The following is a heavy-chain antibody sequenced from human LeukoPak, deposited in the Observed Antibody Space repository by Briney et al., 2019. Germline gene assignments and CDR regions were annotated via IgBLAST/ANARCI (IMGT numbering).Heavy chain of an antibody. CDR1: GYTFTGYY. J-gene: IGHJ3*02. CDR2: INPNSGGT. CDR3: ASYYYDSSGYQTHAFDI. D-gene: IGHD3-22*01. V-gene: IGHV1-2*02. Sequence: ASVKVSCKASGYTFTGYYMHWVRQAPGQGLEWMGWINPNSGGTNYAQKFQGRVTMTRDTSISTAYMELSRLRSDDTAVYYCASYYYDSSGYQTHAFDIWGQGTMVTVSS.